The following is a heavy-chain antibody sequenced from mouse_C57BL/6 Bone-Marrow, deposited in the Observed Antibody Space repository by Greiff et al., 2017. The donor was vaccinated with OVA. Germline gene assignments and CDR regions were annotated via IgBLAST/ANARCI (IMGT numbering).Heavy chain of an antibody. CDR3: AREGVVPCAMDY. J-gene: IGHJ4*01. Sequence: QVQLKQSGAELARPGASVKLSCKASGYTFTSYGISWVKQRTGQGLEWIGEIYPRSGNTYYNEKFKGKATLTADKSSSTAYMELRSLTSEDSAVYFCAREGVVPCAMDYWGQGTSVTVSS. V-gene: IGHV1-81*01. D-gene: IGHD1-1*01. CDR1: GYTFTSYG. CDR2: IYPRSGNT.